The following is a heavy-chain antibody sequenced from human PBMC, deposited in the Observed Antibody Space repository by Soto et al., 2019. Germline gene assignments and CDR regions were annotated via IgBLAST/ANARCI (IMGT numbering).Heavy chain of an antibody. V-gene: IGHV3-66*01. CDR2: IYSGGST. CDR1: GFTVSSNY. CDR3: ARATAKTLNWYFGL. Sequence: EVQLVESGGGLVQPGGSLRLSCAASGFTVSSNYMSWVRQAPGKGLEWVSVIYSGGSTYYADSVKGRFTISRDNSKNTLYLQMNSLRAEDTAVYYCARATAKTLNWYFGLWGRGTLVTVSS. J-gene: IGHJ2*01.